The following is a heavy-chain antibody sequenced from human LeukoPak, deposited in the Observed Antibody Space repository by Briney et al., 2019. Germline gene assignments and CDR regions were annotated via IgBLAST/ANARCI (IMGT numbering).Heavy chain of an antibody. Sequence: PGGSLRLSCAASGFTFSSYWMSWVRQAPGKGLEWVANIKQDGSEKYYVDSVKGRFTISRDNAKNSLYLQMNSLRAEDTAVYYWARQPYSSSWYGGDYWGQGTLVTVSS. J-gene: IGHJ4*02. CDR2: IKQDGSEK. CDR3: ARQPYSSSWYGGDY. V-gene: IGHV3-7*01. D-gene: IGHD6-13*01. CDR1: GFTFSSYW.